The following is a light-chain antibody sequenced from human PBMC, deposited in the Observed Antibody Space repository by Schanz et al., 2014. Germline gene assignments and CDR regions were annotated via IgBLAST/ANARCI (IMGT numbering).Light chain of an antibody. V-gene: IGLV2-14*02. CDR1: SSDVGSYKL. CDR2: EGS. J-gene: IGLJ1*01. CDR3: SSYTSSSTLLYV. Sequence: QSVLTQPASVSGSPGQSITISCTGTSSDVGSYKLVSWYQQHPGKAPKLMIYEGSKRPSGVSNRFSGSKSGNTASLTISGLQAEDEADYYCSSYTSSSTLLYVFGTGTKLTVL.